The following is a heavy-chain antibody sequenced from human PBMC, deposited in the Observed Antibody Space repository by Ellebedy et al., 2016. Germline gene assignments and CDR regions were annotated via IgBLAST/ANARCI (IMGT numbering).Heavy chain of an antibody. Sequence: GESLKISCAASGLTFSSYWMSWVRQAPGKGLEWVANIKQDGSEKYYVDSVKGRFTISRDNAKNSLYLQMNSLRAEDTAVYYCARDQDYFDYWGQGTLVTVSS. V-gene: IGHV3-7*03. J-gene: IGHJ4*02. CDR1: GLTFSSYW. CDR3: ARDQDYFDY. CDR2: IKQDGSEK.